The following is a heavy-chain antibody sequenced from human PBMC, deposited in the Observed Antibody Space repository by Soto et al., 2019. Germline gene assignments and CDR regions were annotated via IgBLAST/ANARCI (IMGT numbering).Heavy chain of an antibody. D-gene: IGHD3-3*01. CDR3: ASHTIFGVVPGWFDP. Sequence: QVQLQESGPGLVKPSETLSLTCTVSGGSVSSGSYYWSWIRQPPGKGLEWIGYIYYSGSTNYNPTLKRRVPISVDTSKNQFSLKLSSVTAADTAVYYCASHTIFGVVPGWFDPWGQGTLVTVSS. V-gene: IGHV4-61*01. CDR1: GGSVSSGSYY. J-gene: IGHJ5*02. CDR2: IYYSGST.